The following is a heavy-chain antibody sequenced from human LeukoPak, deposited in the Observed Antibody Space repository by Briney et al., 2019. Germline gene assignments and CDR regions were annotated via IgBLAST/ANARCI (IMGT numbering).Heavy chain of an antibody. J-gene: IGHJ4*02. CDR2: IYHSGST. D-gene: IGHD2-2*01. CDR1: GGSISSGGYS. CDR3: ARASPVVVPAAMGGHKNDY. Sequence: PSQTLSLTCAVSGGSISSGGYSWSWIRQPPGKGLEWIGYIYHSGSTYYNPSLKSRVTISVDTSKNQFSLKLSSVTAADTAVYYCARASPVVVPAAMGGHKNDYWGQGTLVTVSS. V-gene: IGHV4-30-2*01.